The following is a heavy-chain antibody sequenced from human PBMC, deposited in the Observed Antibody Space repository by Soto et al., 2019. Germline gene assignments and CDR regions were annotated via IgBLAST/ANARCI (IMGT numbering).Heavy chain of an antibody. Sequence: QVQLVESGGGVVQPGRSLRLSCAASGFTFSSYAMHWVRQAPGKGLEWVAVISYDGSNKYYADSVKGRFTIPRDNSKNTLYLQMNSLRAEDTAVYYCAKEGPGGGSTLDYWGQGTLVTVSS. D-gene: IGHD3-10*01. J-gene: IGHJ4*02. V-gene: IGHV3-30-3*01. CDR1: GFTFSSYA. CDR3: AKEGPGGGSTLDY. CDR2: ISYDGSNK.